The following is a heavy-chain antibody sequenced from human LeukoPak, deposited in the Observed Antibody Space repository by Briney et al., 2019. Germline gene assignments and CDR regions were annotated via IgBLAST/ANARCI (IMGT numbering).Heavy chain of an antibody. D-gene: IGHD6-13*01. Sequence: SVKVSCKASGGTFSSYAISWVRQAPGQGLEWMGGGIPICGTANYAQKFQGRVTITTDESTSPAYMELSSLRSEDTAVYYCAGENRIAAAGYGIWFDPWGQGTLVTVSS. V-gene: IGHV1-69*05. CDR1: GGTFSSYA. CDR3: AGENRIAAAGYGIWFDP. J-gene: IGHJ5*02. CDR2: GIPICGTA.